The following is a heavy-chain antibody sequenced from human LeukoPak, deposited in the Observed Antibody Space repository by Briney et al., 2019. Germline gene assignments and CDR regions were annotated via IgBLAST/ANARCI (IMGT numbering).Heavy chain of an antibody. CDR2: INPNSGGT. D-gene: IGHD1-7*01. J-gene: IGHJ4*02. CDR1: GYTFTGYY. Sequence: GASVKVSCKASGYTFTGYYMHWVRQAPGQGLEWMGWINPNSGGTNYAQKFQGRVTMTRDTSISTAYMELSRLRSDDTAVYYCARDKIPRALTGTTSGFDYWGQGTLVTVSS. V-gene: IGHV1-2*02. CDR3: ARDKIPRALTGTTSGFDY.